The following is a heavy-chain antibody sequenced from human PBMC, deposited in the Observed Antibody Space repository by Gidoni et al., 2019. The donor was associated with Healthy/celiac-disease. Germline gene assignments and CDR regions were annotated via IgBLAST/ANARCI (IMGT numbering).Heavy chain of an antibody. CDR2: IYWDDDK. Sequence: QITLKESGPTLVKPTQTLTLTCTFSGFSLSTSGVGVGWIRQPPGKALEWLALIYWDDDKRYSPSLKSRLTITKDTSKNQVVLTMTNMDPVDTATYYCAHRPGGLWFGEFDIWGQGTMVTVSS. CDR3: AHRPGGLWFGEFDI. V-gene: IGHV2-5*02. J-gene: IGHJ3*02. CDR1: GFSLSTSGVG. D-gene: IGHD3-10*01.